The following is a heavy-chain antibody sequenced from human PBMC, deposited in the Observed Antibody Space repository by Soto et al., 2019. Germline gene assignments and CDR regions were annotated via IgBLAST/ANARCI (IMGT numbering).Heavy chain of an antibody. J-gene: IGHJ6*02. CDR1: RGTYSCYS. CDR3: ARVKSSPGTTVISYYYNGMDV. CDR2: IIPIFGTA. Sequence: PVKVSSKDPRGTYSCYSLSSARQATEQGLEWMGGIIPIFGTANYAQKFQGRVTITADESTSTAYMELSSLRSEDTAVYYCARVKSSPGTTVISYYYNGMDVWRQGTTVTVS. D-gene: IGHD4-4*01. V-gene: IGHV1-69*01.